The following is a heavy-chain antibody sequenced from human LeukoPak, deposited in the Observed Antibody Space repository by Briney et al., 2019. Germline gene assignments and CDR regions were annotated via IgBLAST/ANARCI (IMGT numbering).Heavy chain of an antibody. D-gene: IGHD3-10*01. J-gene: IGHJ4*02. V-gene: IGHV4-39*02. Sequence: PSETLSLTCTVSGGSISSNSHYWGWLRQPPGGGLEWIGRVYYIGTTYYNPSLKRRVTISVDTSKNHFSVKLSSVTAADTAVYFCATPSGTSYNGPEYFDYWGQGTLVTVSS. CDR3: ATPSGTSYNGPEYFDY. CDR1: GGSISSNSHY. CDR2: VYYIGTT.